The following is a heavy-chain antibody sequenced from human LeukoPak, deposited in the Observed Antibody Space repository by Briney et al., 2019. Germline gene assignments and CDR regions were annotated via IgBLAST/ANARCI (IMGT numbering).Heavy chain of an antibody. CDR2: IYSTGST. Sequence: KPSETLSLTCTVSGGSISSYYWSWIRQPAGNGLEWIGRIYSTGSTNYNPSLKSRVTMSVDTSKNQFSLRLRSVTAADTAVYYCAGQIASAGTAGFDFWGQGALVTVSS. J-gene: IGHJ4*02. V-gene: IGHV4-4*07. CDR1: GGSISSYY. D-gene: IGHD6-13*01. CDR3: AGQIASAGTAGFDF.